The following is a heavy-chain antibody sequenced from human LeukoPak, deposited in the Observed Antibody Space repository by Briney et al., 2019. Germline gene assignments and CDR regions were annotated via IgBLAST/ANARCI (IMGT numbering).Heavy chain of an antibody. D-gene: IGHD4-17*01. V-gene: IGHV5-51*01. CDR3: ARHQTTVTPDYYYYYGMDV. CDR2: IYPGDSDT. CDR1: GYSFTSYW. J-gene: IGHJ6*02. Sequence: GESLKISCKGSGYSFTSYWIGWVRPMPGKGLEWMGIIYPGDSDTRYSPSFQGQVTISADKSISTAYLQWSSLKASDTAMYYCARHQTTVTPDYYYYYGMDVWGQGTTVTVSS.